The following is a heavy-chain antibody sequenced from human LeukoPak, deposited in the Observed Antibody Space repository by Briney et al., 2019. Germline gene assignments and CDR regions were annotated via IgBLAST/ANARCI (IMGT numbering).Heavy chain of an antibody. CDR1: GFTFSAYS. CDR2: INRGSDTS. D-gene: IGHD3-10*01. CDR3: VRRGDSDVSMGY. Sequence: PGGSLRLSCAASGFTFSAYSMNWVRQAPGKGPEWVSYINRGSDTSFYADSVKGRFTVSRDNAKNSLYLEMNDLRAEDTALYYCVRRGDSDVSMGYWGQGTLVTVSS. J-gene: IGHJ4*02. V-gene: IGHV3-48*04.